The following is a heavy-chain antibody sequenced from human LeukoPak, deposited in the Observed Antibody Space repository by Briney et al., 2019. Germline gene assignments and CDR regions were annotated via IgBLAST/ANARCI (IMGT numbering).Heavy chain of an antibody. CDR2: IFYSGRT. Sequence: SQTLSLTCAVSGGSISSGGYSWSWIRQPPGKGLEWIGYIFYSGRTYYNPSLKSRVTISVDRSKNQFSLKLSSVTAADTAVYYCARMIGDDAFDIWGQGTMVTVSS. D-gene: IGHD3-22*01. J-gene: IGHJ3*02. CDR3: ARMIGDDAFDI. V-gene: IGHV4-30-2*01. CDR1: GGSISSGGYS.